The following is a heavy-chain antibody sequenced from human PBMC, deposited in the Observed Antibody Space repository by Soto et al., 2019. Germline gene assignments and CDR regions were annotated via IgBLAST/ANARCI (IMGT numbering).Heavy chain of an antibody. D-gene: IGHD6-19*01. Sequence: QVQLVESGGGVVQPGRSLRLSCAASGFTFSNYGMHWVRQAPGKGLEWVALISYDGSSEYYADSVKGRFTISRDNSKDTMFLQMNSLGAEDTAVYYCAKDRNQWLVRYFFVYWGQGALVTVSS. CDR2: ISYDGSSE. J-gene: IGHJ4*02. V-gene: IGHV3-30*18. CDR3: AKDRNQWLVRYFFVY. CDR1: GFTFSNYG.